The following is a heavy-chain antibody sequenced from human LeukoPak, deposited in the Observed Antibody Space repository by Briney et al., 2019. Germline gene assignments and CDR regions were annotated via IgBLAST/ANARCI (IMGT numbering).Heavy chain of an antibody. V-gene: IGHV4-4*07. CDR2: IYSSGST. D-gene: IGHD3-3*02. CDR3: ARGISNLDF. Sequence: SETLSLTCTVSGGSISSYYWRWIRQPAGKGLEWIRRIYSSGSTNYNPSLKSRVTMSVDSSKSQFSLKLSSVTAADTAVYYCARGISNLDFWGQGTLVTVSS. J-gene: IGHJ4*02. CDR1: GGSISSYY.